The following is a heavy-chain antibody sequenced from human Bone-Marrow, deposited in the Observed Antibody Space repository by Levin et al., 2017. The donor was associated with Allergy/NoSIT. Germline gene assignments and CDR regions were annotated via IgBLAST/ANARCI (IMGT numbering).Heavy chain of an antibody. J-gene: IGHJ4*02. CDR2: IYYSGST. D-gene: IGHD2-2*02. V-gene: IGHV4-30-4*01. CDR1: GVSTSSREYY. CDR3: ARTSYTCTTTNCHRGPTDS. Sequence: SETLSLICTVSGVSTSSREYYWSWIRQSPGKGLEMIAFIYYSGSTYFNPSLKSRISISVDTSKNQFSLELTSVTAADSAVYFCARTSYTCTTTNCHRGPTDSWGQGTPVIVSS.